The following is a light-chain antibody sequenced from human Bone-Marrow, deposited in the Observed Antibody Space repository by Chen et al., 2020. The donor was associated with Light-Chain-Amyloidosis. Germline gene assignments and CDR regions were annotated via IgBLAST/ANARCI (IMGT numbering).Light chain of an antibody. CDR3: QSYDSSNLV. V-gene: IGLV6-57*02. CDR1: RGSIASNY. Sequence: FMLTQPHSVSESPGKTVTISCTGSRGSIASNYVQWYHQRPGSAPTTVIYEDNQRPSGVPDRFSGSIDSSSNSASLTISGLKTEDEDDYYCQSYDSSNLVFGGGTKLTVL. J-gene: IGLJ3*02. CDR2: EDN.